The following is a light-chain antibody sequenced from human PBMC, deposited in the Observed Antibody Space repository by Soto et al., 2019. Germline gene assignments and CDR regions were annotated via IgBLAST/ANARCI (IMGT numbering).Light chain of an antibody. J-gene: IGKJ1*01. V-gene: IGKV1-39*01. CDR1: QSISSY. CDR3: QQSYSTPGT. Sequence: DIQMTQSPSSLSASVGDRVTITCRASQSISSYLNWYQQKPGKAPKLLIYAASSLQRGVPSRFSGSGYGTHYSLTISSLQPEDFAPYYCQQSYSTPGTFGQGTKVEIK. CDR2: AAS.